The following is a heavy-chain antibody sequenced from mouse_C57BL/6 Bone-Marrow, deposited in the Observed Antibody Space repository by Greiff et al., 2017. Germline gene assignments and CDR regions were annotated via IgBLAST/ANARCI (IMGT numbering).Heavy chain of an antibody. CDR1: GFSLSTSGMG. J-gene: IGHJ4*01. V-gene: IGHV8-12*01. Sequence: QVQLKVSGPGILQSSQTLSLTCSFSGFSLSTSGMGVSWLRQPPGKGLEWLAHLYWDDDKRYHPSLKSRLTTSKDTSSNQVFLKITSVDTADTATYYCARRSWGGNYPYYAVDYWGQGTSVTVS. CDR2: LYWDDDK. D-gene: IGHD2-1*01. CDR3: ARRSWGGNYPYYAVDY.